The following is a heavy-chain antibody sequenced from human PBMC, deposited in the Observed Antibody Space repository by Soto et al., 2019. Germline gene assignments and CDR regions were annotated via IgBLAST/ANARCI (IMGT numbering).Heavy chain of an antibody. V-gene: IGHV3-48*02. CDR1: GFTFSSYS. CDR3: ARAYRRYFDWRYTSGGMDV. CDR2: ISSSSSTI. J-gene: IGHJ6*02. D-gene: IGHD3-9*01. Sequence: GGSLRLSCAASGFTFSSYSMNWVRQAPGKGLEWVSYISSSSSTIYYADSVKGRFTISRDNAKNSLYLQMNSLRDEDTAVYYCARAYRRYFDWRYTSGGMDVWGQGTTVTVSS.